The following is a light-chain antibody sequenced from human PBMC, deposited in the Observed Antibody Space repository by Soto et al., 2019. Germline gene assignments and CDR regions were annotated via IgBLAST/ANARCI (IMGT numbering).Light chain of an antibody. CDR2: DSS. J-gene: IGKJ2*01. V-gene: IGKV3-15*01. CDR3: QQYDTSIWAYT. Sequence: EIRMTQSPAILSVSPGESATRSCRANQSVKSHVVWDQQKPRQAPRLLISDSSTGATGIPARFSGSGSGTEFTLTISSLQSDDSAIYYCQQYDTSIWAYTFGQGTKVDIK. CDR1: QSVKSH.